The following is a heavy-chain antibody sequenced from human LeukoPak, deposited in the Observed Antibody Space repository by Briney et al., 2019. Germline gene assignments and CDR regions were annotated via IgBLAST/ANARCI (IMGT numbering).Heavy chain of an antibody. J-gene: IGHJ3*02. CDR3: ARGGFVFDI. D-gene: IGHD3-10*01. CDR2: IKQDGSEK. Sequence: GGSLRLSCAASGFTFNSYWMSWVRQAPGKGLEWVANIKQDGSEKYYVDSVKGRFTISRDNAKNSLYLQMHSLRAEDTAVYYCARGGFVFDIWGQGTVVTVSS. V-gene: IGHV3-7*01. CDR1: GFTFNSYW.